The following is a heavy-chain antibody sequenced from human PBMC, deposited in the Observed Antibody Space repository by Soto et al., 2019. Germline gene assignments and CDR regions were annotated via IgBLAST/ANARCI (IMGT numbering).Heavy chain of an antibody. CDR2: ISYDGSNK. J-gene: IGHJ6*02. D-gene: IGHD1-26*01. V-gene: IGHV3-30*18. CDR1: GFTFSSYG. Sequence: GGSLRLSCAASGFTFSSYGMHWVRQAPGKGLEWVAVISYDGSNKYYADSVKGRFTISRDNSKNTLYLQMNSLRAEDTAVYYCAKGIRRSGSYSYYYYYYGMDVWGQGTTVTVSS. CDR3: AKGIRRSGSYSYYYYYYGMDV.